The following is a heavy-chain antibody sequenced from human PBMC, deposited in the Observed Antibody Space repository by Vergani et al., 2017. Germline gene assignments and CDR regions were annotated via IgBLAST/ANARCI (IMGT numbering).Heavy chain of an antibody. V-gene: IGHV1-69*02. CDR1: GGPFSSYT. CDR3: ARATCSGGSCYRGFEY. D-gene: IGHD2-15*01. J-gene: IGHJ4*03. CDR2: IIPILGIA. Sequence: QVQLVQSGAEVKKPGSSVKVSCKASGGPFSSYTISWVRQAPGQGLEWMGRIIPILGIANYAQKFQGRVTITADKSTSTAYMELSSLGSEDTAVYYCARATCSGGSCYRGFEYWGQGSLITVSS.